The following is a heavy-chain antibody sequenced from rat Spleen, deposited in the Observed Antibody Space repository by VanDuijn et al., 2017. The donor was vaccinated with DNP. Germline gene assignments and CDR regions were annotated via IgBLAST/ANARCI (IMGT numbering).Heavy chain of an antibody. Sequence: EVQLVESGGGLVQPGRSLKLSCAASGFTFSDYYMAWVRQPPTKGLEWVASISYDGGNTYYRDSVKGRFTISRDDVTSTLYLQMNSLRSEDTATYYCTREGTGTGYFDYWGQGVMVTVSS. CDR3: TREGTGTGYFDY. CDR1: GFTFSDYY. J-gene: IGHJ2*01. D-gene: IGHD5-1*01. CDR2: ISYDGGNT. V-gene: IGHV5-20*01.